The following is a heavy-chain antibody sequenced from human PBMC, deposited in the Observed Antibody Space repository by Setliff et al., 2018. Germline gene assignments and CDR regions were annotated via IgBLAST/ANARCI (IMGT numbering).Heavy chain of an antibody. CDR3: ARGQATSGLSDY. Sequence: ASVKVSCKASGYTFTSYYMHWVRQAPGQGLEWMGIINPSGGSTSYAQKFQGRVTITADKSTSTAYMELSSLRSEDTAVYYCARGQATSGLSDYWGQGTLVTVS. D-gene: IGHD1-26*01. V-gene: IGHV1-46*01. CDR2: INPSGGST. J-gene: IGHJ4*02. CDR1: GYTFTSYY.